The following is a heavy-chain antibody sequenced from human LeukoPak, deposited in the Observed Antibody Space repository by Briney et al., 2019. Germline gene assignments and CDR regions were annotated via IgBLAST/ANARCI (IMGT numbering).Heavy chain of an antibody. CDR3: ASHESGVVVNDAFDI. D-gene: IGHD2-15*01. Sequence: GGSLTLTCAASGCTVSSYYMSWLRQPPGKGLEWVGFIYNGGSTYYAHSVKGRFTISRDNSKNTLYLQMNTPRAEDTAVYYCASHESGVVVNDAFDIWGQGTMVTVSS. V-gene: IGHV3-53*01. CDR2: IYNGGST. J-gene: IGHJ3*02. CDR1: GCTVSSYY.